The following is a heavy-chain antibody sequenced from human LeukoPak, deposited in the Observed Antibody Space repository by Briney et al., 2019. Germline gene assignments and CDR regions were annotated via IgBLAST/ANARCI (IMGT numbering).Heavy chain of an antibody. CDR2: IRHDGSDK. CDR3: AKLTEWELLPY. J-gene: IGHJ4*02. Sequence: GGSLRLSCAASGFPFSNYGIHWVRQAPGKGLEWVAFIRHDGSDKYYAESVKGRFTVSRDNSDKTLYLQMNSLRPEDTAVYYCAKLTEWELLPYWGQGTLVTVSS. CDR1: GFPFSNYG. D-gene: IGHD3-22*01. V-gene: IGHV3-30*02.